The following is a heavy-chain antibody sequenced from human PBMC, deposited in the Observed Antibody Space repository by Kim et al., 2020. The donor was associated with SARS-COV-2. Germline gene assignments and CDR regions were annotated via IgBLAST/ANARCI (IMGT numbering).Heavy chain of an antibody. CDR3: ASVKGWGY. D-gene: IGHD1-26*01. J-gene: IGHJ4*02. V-gene: IGHV1-8*01. Sequence: SGNTGYAKKFQGRVNMTRNTSRGTAYMELSSLRSEDTAVYYCASVKGWGYWGQGTLVTVSS. CDR2: SGNT.